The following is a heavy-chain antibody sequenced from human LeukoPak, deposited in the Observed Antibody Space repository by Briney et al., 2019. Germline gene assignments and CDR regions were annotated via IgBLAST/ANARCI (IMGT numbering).Heavy chain of an antibody. V-gene: IGHV4-59*01. D-gene: IGHD3-3*01. Sequence: SETLSLTCTVSGGSISSYYWSWIRQPPGKGLEWIGYIYYSGSTNYNPSLKSRGTISVDTSKNQFSLKLSSVTAADTAVYYCAREQKLRFLEWLPNDAFDIWGQGTMVTVSS. CDR1: GGSISSYY. CDR2: IYYSGST. J-gene: IGHJ3*02. CDR3: AREQKLRFLEWLPNDAFDI.